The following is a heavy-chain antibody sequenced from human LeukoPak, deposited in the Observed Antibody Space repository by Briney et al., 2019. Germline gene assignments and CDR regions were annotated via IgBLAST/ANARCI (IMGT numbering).Heavy chain of an antibody. CDR2: INPNSGGT. CDR3: ARVALFWSGYYFDY. Sequence: GASVKVSCKASGYTFTGYYMHWVRQAPGQGLEWMGWINPNSGGTNYAQKFQGRVTMTRDTSISTVYMELSRLRSDDTAVYYCARVALFWSGYYFDYWGQGTLLTVSS. D-gene: IGHD3-3*01. J-gene: IGHJ4*02. V-gene: IGHV1-2*02. CDR1: GYTFTGYY.